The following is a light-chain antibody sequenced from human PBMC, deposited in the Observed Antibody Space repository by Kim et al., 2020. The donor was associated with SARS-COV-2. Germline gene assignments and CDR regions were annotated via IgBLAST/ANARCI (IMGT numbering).Light chain of an antibody. V-gene: IGKV3-20*01. CDR1: QSIASNY. Sequence: EIVLTQSPGTLSLSPGERATLSCRTSQSIASNYLAWYQHKPGQAPRLLIYGASSRATGIPDRLSGSGSGTDFTLTISRLEPEDSAVYYCQQYGNSPPYTFGQGTKLEI. CDR2: GAS. CDR3: QQYGNSPPYT. J-gene: IGKJ2*01.